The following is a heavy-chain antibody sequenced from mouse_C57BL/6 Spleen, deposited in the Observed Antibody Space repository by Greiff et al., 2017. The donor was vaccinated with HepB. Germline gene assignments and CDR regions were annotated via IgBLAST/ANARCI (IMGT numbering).Heavy chain of an antibody. V-gene: IGHV5-4*01. CDR2: ISDGSSYN. D-gene: IGHD1-1*01. Sequence: EVMLVESGGGLVKPGGSLKLSCAASGFTFSSYAMSWVRQTPEKRLEWVATISDGSSYNYYPDNVKGRFTISRANAKNNLYLQKSHLKSEDTAMYYCAIERYYFGSSYAMDYWGQGTSVTVSS. J-gene: IGHJ4*01. CDR1: GFTFSSYA. CDR3: AIERYYFGSSYAMDY.